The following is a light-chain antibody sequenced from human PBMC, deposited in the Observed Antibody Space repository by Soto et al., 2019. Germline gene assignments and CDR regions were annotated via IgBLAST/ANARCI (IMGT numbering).Light chain of an antibody. Sequence: EVVMTQSPATLSVSLGDRATLSCRASQSVSSYLVWYQQKPGQAPRLLIYGASTRATGIPARFSGSGSGTEFTLTMSSLQSEDFAVYYCQQYNKWPRTFGQGTKVDIK. CDR3: QQYNKWPRT. V-gene: IGKV3-15*01. CDR1: QSVSSY. J-gene: IGKJ1*01. CDR2: GAS.